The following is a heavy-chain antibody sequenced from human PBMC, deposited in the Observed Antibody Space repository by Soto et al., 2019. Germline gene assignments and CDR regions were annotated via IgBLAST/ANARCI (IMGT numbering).Heavy chain of an antibody. Sequence: GGSLRLSCTGSGFSCGDYAVNWVRQAPGKGLEWVGFIRSEAYGGTPEYAASAKGIFSISRDDSKSIAYLQMNSLKTEDTAVYYCARSFAGCSSPNYQYFHYSGQ. V-gene: IGHV3-49*04. CDR2: IRSEAYGGTP. CDR1: GFSCGDYA. D-gene: IGHD2-2*01. J-gene: IGHJ1*01. CDR3: ARSFAGCSSPNYQYFHY.